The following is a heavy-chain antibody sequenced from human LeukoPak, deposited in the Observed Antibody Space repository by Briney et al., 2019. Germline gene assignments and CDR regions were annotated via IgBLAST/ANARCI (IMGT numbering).Heavy chain of an antibody. Sequence: SDTLSLTCDVSGGSISTYYWSWIPQPPGKGLEWIGYNYNSGTTNYNPSLRSRVTVSVDRSKNQFSLRLTSVTAADTAGYYCARERASAGPHFDHWGRGSLVTVSS. D-gene: IGHD6-13*01. J-gene: IGHJ4*02. CDR1: GGSISTYY. CDR2: NYNSGTT. V-gene: IGHV4-59*01. CDR3: ARERASAGPHFDH.